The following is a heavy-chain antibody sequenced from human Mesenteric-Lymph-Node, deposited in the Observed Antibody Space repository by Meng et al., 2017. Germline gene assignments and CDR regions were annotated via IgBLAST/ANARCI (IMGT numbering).Heavy chain of an antibody. CDR1: GFTFSSYP. CDR3: ARAQKAGIAVNL. J-gene: IGHJ2*01. V-gene: IGHV3-23*01. Sequence: GESLKISCEASGFTFSSYPMSWVRQAPGKGLEWVSTVAPGGAGTYYAGSVKGRFTISRDDSKNTLYLQMNSLSPDDTAVYYCARAQKAGIAVNLWGRGTLVTVSS. D-gene: IGHD6-19*01. CDR2: VAPGGAGT.